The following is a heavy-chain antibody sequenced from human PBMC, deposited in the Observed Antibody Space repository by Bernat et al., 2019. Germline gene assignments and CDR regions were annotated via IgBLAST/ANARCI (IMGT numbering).Heavy chain of an antibody. D-gene: IGHD3-3*01. V-gene: IGHV4-39*01. J-gene: IGHJ4*02. CDR3: ARHREKLRFLEWLSLLLDY. CDR1: GGSISSSSYY. CDR2: IYYSGST. Sequence: QLQLQESGPGLVKPSETLSLTCTVSGGSISSSSYYWGWIRQPPGKGLEWIGSIYYSGSTYYNPSLKSRVTISVDTCKNQFSLKLSSVTAADTAVYYCARHREKLRFLEWLSLLLDYGGQGTLVTVSS.